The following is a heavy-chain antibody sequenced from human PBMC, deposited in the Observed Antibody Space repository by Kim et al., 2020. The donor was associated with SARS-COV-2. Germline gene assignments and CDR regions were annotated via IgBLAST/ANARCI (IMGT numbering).Heavy chain of an antibody. Sequence: SETLSLTCAVYGGSFSGYYWSWIRQPPGKGLEWIGEINHSGSTNYNPSLKSRVTISVDTSKNQFSLKLSSVTAADTAVYYCARDRYYYDSSGYPQFDYWGQGTLVTVSS. CDR2: INHSGST. V-gene: IGHV4-34*01. J-gene: IGHJ4*02. CDR3: ARDRYYYDSSGYPQFDY. CDR1: GGSFSGYY. D-gene: IGHD3-22*01.